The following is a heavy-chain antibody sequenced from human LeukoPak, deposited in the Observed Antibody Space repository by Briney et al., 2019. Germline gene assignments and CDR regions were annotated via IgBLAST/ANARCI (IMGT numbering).Heavy chain of an antibody. J-gene: IGHJ4*02. CDR1: GGSISSYY. CDR3: ARGNWNYPAAFDY. Sequence: SETLSLTCTVSGGSISSYYWSWIRQPPGKGLEWIGEINHSGSTNYNPPLKSRVTISVDTSKNQFSLKLSSVTAADTAVYYCARGNWNYPAAFDYWGQGTLVTVSS. V-gene: IGHV4-34*01. CDR2: INHSGST. D-gene: IGHD1-7*01.